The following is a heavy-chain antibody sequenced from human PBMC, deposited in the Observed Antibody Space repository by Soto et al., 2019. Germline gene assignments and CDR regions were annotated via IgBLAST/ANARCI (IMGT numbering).Heavy chain of an antibody. J-gene: IGHJ4*02. CDR1: GYGFTTYG. CDR2: ISAHNGNT. CDR3: ARGRYGDY. D-gene: IGHD1-1*01. V-gene: IGHV1-18*01. Sequence: QVHLVQSGAEVKKLGTSVKVSCKGSGYGFTTYGITWVRQAPGQGLEWMAWISAHNGNTNYAQKLQGRVTVTRDTSTSTAYMELRSLRSDDTAVYYCARGRYGDYWGQGALATVSS.